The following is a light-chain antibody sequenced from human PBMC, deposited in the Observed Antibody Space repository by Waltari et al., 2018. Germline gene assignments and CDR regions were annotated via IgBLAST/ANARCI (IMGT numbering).Light chain of an antibody. Sequence: QSALTQPRSVSGSPGQSVTISCTGTSSGVGGCNYVSWYQHPPGKAPQRMISDVSKRPSGVPDRFSGSKSDNTASLTISGLQAEDEADYYCCSYAGSHTWVFGGGTKLTVL. CDR2: DVS. J-gene: IGLJ3*02. V-gene: IGLV2-11*01. CDR3: CSYAGSHTWV. CDR1: SSGVGGCNY.